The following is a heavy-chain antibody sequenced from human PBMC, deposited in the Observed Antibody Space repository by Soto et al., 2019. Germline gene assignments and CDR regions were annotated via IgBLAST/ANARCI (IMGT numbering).Heavy chain of an antibody. CDR1: GYTFTSSG. Sequence: QVHLVQSGAEVKKPGASVKVSCKASGYTFTSSGITWVRQAPGQGLEWMGWISAHNGNTDYAQKLQGRVIVTRDTSTSTAYMELRSLRSDDTAVYYCARGRYGEYWGQGALVTVSS. D-gene: IGHD3-10*01. V-gene: IGHV1-18*01. CDR2: ISAHNGNT. CDR3: ARGRYGEY. J-gene: IGHJ4*02.